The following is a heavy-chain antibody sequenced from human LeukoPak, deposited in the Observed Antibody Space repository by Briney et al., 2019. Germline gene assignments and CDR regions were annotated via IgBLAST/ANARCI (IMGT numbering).Heavy chain of an antibody. CDR3: ARGNTIFGVVTSYMDV. D-gene: IGHD3-3*01. CDR1: GGSISSHY. V-gene: IGHV4-59*11. J-gene: IGHJ6*03. Sequence: SETLSLTCTVSGGSISSHYWSWIRQPPGKGLEWTGYIYYSGSTNYNPSLKSRVTISVDTSKNQFSLKLSSVTAADTAVYYCARGNTIFGVVTSYMDVWGKGTTVTVSS. CDR2: IYYSGST.